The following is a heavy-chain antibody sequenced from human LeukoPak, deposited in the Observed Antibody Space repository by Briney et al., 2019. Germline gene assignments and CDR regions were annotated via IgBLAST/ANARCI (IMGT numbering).Heavy chain of an antibody. CDR1: GYTFANFY. D-gene: IGHD6-13*01. J-gene: IGHJ5*02. Sequence: ASVKVSCKASGYTFANFYIHWVRQAPGHGLEWMGMINPTGGTTTYAQKFQDRVTMTRDLSTTTVYMYLSSLRSDDTAVYYCARGLGWLQLVRKSDWTDPWGQGTLVTVSS. CDR3: ARGLGWLQLVRKSDWTDP. V-gene: IGHV1-46*01. CDR2: INPTGGTT.